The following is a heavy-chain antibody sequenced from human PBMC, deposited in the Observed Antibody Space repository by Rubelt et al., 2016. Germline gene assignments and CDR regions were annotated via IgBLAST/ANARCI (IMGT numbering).Heavy chain of an antibody. CDR3: AREENARSSGAFDI. Sequence: GESGGGVVQPGRSPRLSCAASGFTFSSYAMHWVRQAPGEGLQWVAAISYDGRNKYYADSVKGRFTISRDNSKNTLYLQMDSLRAEDTAVYYCAREENARSSGAFDILGQGTLVTVSS. CDR1: GFTFSSYA. D-gene: IGHD6-6*01. J-gene: IGHJ3*02. V-gene: IGHV3-30*04. CDR2: ISYDGRNK.